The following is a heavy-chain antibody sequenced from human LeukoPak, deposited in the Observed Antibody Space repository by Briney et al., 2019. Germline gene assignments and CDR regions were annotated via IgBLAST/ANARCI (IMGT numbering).Heavy chain of an antibody. D-gene: IGHD5-18*01. CDR1: GGTLSSYT. Sequence: SVKVSCKASGGTLSSYTVSWVRQAPGQGLEWMGGIIPVFGTASYAPRFQGRVTITADESTSTVYMELSSLTSDDTAVYYCATRYTSWGQGTLVTVSS. J-gene: IGHJ4*02. CDR3: ATRYTS. V-gene: IGHV1-69*13. CDR2: IIPVFGTA.